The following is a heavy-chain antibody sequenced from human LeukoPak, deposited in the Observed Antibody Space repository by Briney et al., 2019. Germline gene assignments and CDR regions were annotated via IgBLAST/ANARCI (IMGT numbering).Heavy chain of an antibody. V-gene: IGHV3-23*01. D-gene: IGHD3-10*01. CDR2: ISGSGGST. J-gene: IGHJ4*02. CDR3: AKDPVESGSYYKLGYFDY. CDR1: GFTFSSYG. Sequence: GGSLRLSCAASGFTFSSYGMSWVRQAPGKGLEWVSAISGSGGSTYYADSVKGRFTISRDNSKNTLYLQMNSLRAEDTAVYYCAKDPVESGSYYKLGYFDYWGQGTLVTVSS.